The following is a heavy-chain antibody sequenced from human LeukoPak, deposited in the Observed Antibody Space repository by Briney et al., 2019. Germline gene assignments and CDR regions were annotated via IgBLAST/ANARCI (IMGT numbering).Heavy chain of an antibody. Sequence: GGSLRLSCAASGFTFSSYWMRWVRQAPGKGLEWVANIKQDGSEKYYVDSVKGRFTISRDNAKNSLYLQMNSLRAEDTAVYYCARGPQLTYFYYMDVWGKGTTVTVSS. CDR3: ARGPQLTYFYYMDV. D-gene: IGHD5-24*01. CDR2: IKQDGSEK. CDR1: GFTFSSYW. V-gene: IGHV3-7*03. J-gene: IGHJ6*03.